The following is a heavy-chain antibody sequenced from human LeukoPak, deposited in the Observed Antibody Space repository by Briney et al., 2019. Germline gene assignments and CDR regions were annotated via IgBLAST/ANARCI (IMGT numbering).Heavy chain of an antibody. CDR3: AKAQQLVLHYYYGMDV. D-gene: IGHD6-13*01. V-gene: IGHV3-30*18. CDR1: GFTFSNYG. J-gene: IGHJ6*02. CDR2: ISYDGGNT. Sequence: GGSLRLSCAASGFTFSNYGMHWVRQAPGKGVEWVAVISYDGGNTYYGDSVKGRFTISRDNSKNTLCLQMNSLKVEDTAVYYCAKAQQLVLHYYYGMDVWGQGTTVTVSS.